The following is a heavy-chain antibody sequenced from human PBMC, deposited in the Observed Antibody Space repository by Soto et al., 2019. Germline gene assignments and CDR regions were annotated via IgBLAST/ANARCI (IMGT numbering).Heavy chain of an antibody. CDR1: GLTISDAW. D-gene: IGHD2-15*01. CDR3: TTGSVEGV. Sequence: EVQLVESGGGLIYPGGSLRLSCAASGLTISDAWMNWVRQAPGKGLEWVGRIKTNTEGGTTDYAAAVKGRFTVSRDDAKNTLYLQMNSLKIEDTAVYDCTTGSVEGVWGQGTTVIVSS. CDR2: IKTNTEGGTT. J-gene: IGHJ6*02. V-gene: IGHV3-15*07.